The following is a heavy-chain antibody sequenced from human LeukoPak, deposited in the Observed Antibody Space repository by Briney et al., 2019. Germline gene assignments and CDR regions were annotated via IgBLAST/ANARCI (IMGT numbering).Heavy chain of an antibody. V-gene: IGHV4-39*01. CDR1: GGGFQSTAHH. Sequence: PSETLSLTCTVSGGGFQSTAHHWVRQSSRPGLGLVGCGNISYRGNTTYNRSLERRRSIYVDMSKNQFSLKLSSVTAADTALYYCARHDLWVGGTTNYYCMDVWGKGTTVTVSS. CDR2: ISYRGNT. J-gene: IGHJ6*03. D-gene: IGHD1-26*01. CDR3: ARHDLWVGGTTNYYCMDV.